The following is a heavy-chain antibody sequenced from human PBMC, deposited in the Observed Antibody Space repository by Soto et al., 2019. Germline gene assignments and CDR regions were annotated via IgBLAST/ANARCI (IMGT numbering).Heavy chain of an antibody. Sequence: SETLSLTCAVSGYSSRSGYDWGWIRQPPGKGLEWVGSIYHSGGTFYNPSLKSRLTMSVDTSKKQFSLRLSSVTAADTAVYYCAGTDSYTSGLDYWGQGTVVTVSS. CDR2: IYHSGGT. V-gene: IGHV4-38-2*01. D-gene: IGHD6-19*01. CDR1: GYSSRSGYD. CDR3: AGTDSYTSGLDY. J-gene: IGHJ4*02.